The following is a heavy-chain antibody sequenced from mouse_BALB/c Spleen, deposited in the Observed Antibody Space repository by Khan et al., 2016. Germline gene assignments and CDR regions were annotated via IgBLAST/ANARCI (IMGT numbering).Heavy chain of an antibody. Sequence: QFPLVQSGPELKKPGETVKISCKASGYTFINYGMNWVKQAPGKGLKWMGWINTYTGEPTYADDFKGRFAFSLETSANTASLQINNLKNEDMATYFCARRTARATFYAMDYWGQGTSVTVSS. J-gene: IGHJ4*01. D-gene: IGHD3-2*01. V-gene: IGHV9-1*02. CDR3: ARRTARATFYAMDY. CDR1: GYTFINYG. CDR2: INTYTGEP.